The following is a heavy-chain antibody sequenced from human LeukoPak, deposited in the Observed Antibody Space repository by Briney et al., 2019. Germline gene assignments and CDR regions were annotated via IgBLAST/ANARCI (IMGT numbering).Heavy chain of an antibody. CDR1: GYTFTSYG. Sequence: GASVKVSCKASGYTFTSYGISWVRQAPGQGLEWMGWISAYNGNTSYAQKLQGRVTMTTDTSTSTAYMELRSLRSDDTAVYYCARDARYDILTGYYRRDAFDIWGQGTMVTVSS. CDR2: ISAYNGNT. J-gene: IGHJ3*02. V-gene: IGHV1-18*01. D-gene: IGHD3-9*01. CDR3: ARDARYDILTGYYRRDAFDI.